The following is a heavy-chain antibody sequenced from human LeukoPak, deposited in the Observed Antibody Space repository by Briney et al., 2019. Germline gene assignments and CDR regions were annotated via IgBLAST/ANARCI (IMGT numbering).Heavy chain of an antibody. D-gene: IGHD3-10*01. CDR3: ARGRDSGSFIIDY. CDR2: ISSDGTTE. CDR1: GFTFASYA. Sequence: GESLRLSCAGSGFTFASYAVHWVRQAPGKRLEWVAFISSDGTTEHYRDSVKGRFTLSRDNSKNTVSLQMNSLGTEDTAVYYCARGRDSGSFIIDYWGQGTLVTVSS. J-gene: IGHJ4*02. V-gene: IGHV3-30-3*01.